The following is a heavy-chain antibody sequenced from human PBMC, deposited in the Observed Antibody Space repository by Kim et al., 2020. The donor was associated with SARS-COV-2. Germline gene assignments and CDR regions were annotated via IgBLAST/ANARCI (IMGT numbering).Heavy chain of an antibody. V-gene: IGHV3-11*01. CDR3: ARVAYYDFWSGYYTESPYYYYMDV. CDR1: GFTFSDYY. J-gene: IGHJ6*03. D-gene: IGHD3-3*01. CDR2: ISSSGSTI. Sequence: GGSLRLSCAASGFTFSDYYMSWIRQAPGKGLELVSYISSSGSTIYYEDSVKGRFTISRDNAKNSLYLQMNSLRAEDTAVYYCARVAYYDFWSGYYTESPYYYYMDVWGKGTTVPVSS.